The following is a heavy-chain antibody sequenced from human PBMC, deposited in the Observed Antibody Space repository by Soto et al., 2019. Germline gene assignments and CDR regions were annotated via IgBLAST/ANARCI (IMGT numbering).Heavy chain of an antibody. CDR3: ARSPNYYYYGFDV. CDR2: IYYSGST. CDR1: GGSVSSGGYF. V-gene: IGHV4-61*08. Sequence: SETLSLTCTVSGGSVSSGGYFWSWLRQSPGKRLEWIAYIYYSGSTNYNPSLKSRATIPVDTSKSQVSLTLTSMTAADAALYYCARSPNYYYYGFDVWGQGTAVTASS. J-gene: IGHJ6*02. D-gene: IGHD3-10*01.